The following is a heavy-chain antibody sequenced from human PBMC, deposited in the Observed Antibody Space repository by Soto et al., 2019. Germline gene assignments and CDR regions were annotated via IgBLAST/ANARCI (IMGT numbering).Heavy chain of an antibody. J-gene: IGHJ4*02. CDR3: TIVPRAFFDY. D-gene: IGHD3-16*02. CDR1: GFTFSSYA. Sequence: PGWSLRLSCAASGFTFSSYAMSWVRQAPGKGLEWVSAISGSGGSTYYADSVKGRFTISRDNSKNTLYLQMNSLRAEDTGVYYCTIVPRAFFDYWGQGTLVTVSS. V-gene: IGHV3-23*01. CDR2: ISGSGGST.